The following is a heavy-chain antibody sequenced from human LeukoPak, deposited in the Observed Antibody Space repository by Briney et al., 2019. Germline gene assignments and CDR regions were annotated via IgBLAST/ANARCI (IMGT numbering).Heavy chain of an antibody. J-gene: IGHJ2*01. CDR2: IYDSGST. V-gene: IGHV4-59*01. D-gene: IGHD3-22*01. CDR1: GGSISTYY. Sequence: SETLSLTCTVSGGSISTYYRSWIRQPPGKGLEYIGYIYDSGSTNYNPSLTSRDTISVDTSKQQFPMKLSTVTAADTGVYYCAPRGGDYESSEYWFFGLWGRGTLVTVSS. CDR3: APRGGDYESSEYWFFGL.